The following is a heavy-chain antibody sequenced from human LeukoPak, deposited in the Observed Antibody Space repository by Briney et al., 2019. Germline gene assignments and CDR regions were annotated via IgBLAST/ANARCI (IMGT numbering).Heavy chain of an antibody. CDR2: IWYDGSNK. D-gene: IGHD2-8*01. Sequence: GGSLRLSCAASGFTFSSYGMHWVRQAPGKGLEWVAVIWYDGSNKYYADSVKGRFTISRDNSKNTLYLQMNSLRAEDTAVYYCARDDGLDVFDVWGQGTAVTVSS. CDR3: ARDDGLDVFDV. V-gene: IGHV3-33*01. CDR1: GFTFSSYG. J-gene: IGHJ3*01.